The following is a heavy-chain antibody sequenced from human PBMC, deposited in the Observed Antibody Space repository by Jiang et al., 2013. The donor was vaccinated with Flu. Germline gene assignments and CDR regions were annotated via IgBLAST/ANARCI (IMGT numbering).Heavy chain of an antibody. J-gene: IGHJ5*02. CDR2: IWYDGSKK. D-gene: IGHD2-21*01. V-gene: IGHV3-33*01. CDR3: ARDVGVVGPDLDH. Sequence: VIWYDGSKKYYSDSVKGRFTISRDDSKNTLYLQMNNLRVEDTAIYYCARDVGVVGPDLDHWGQGTLVTVSP.